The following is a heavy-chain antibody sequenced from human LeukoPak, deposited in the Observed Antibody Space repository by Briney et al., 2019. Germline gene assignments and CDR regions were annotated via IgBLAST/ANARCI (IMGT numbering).Heavy chain of an antibody. V-gene: IGHV4-59*01. Sequence: PSETLSLTCTVSGGSISSYYWSWIRQPPGKGLEWIGYIYYSGSTNYNPSLKSRVTISVDTSKNQFSLKLSSVTAADTAVYYCARRGYSYGYVGRWFDPWGQGTLVTVSS. CDR2: IYYSGST. D-gene: IGHD5-18*01. CDR1: GGSISSYY. J-gene: IGHJ5*02. CDR3: ARRGYSYGYVGRWFDP.